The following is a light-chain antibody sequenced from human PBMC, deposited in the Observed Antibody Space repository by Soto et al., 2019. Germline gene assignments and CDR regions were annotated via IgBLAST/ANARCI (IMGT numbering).Light chain of an antibody. V-gene: IGKV4-1*01. CDR3: QQYYGPPFT. CDR2: WAS. CDR1: QSVLYSSNNKNY. Sequence: DIVMTQSPDSLAVSLGERATINCKSSQSVLYSSNNKNYLAWYQQKPGQPPKLLIYWASTRESGVPDRFSGSGSETDFTLTSSSLQAEDVAVYYCQQYYGPPFTFGGGTKVEIK. J-gene: IGKJ4*01.